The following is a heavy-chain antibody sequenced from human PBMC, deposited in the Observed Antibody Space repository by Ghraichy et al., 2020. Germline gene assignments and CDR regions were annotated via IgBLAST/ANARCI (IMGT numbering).Heavy chain of an antibody. Sequence: GESLNISCAASGFTFSSYAMSWVRQAPGKGLEWVSAISGSGGSTYYADSVKGRFTISRDNSKNTLYLQMNSLRAEDTAVYYCAKASGRLHYDAFDIWGQGTMVTVSS. D-gene: IGHD6-19*01. CDR2: ISGSGGST. V-gene: IGHV3-23*01. CDR1: GFTFSSYA. CDR3: AKASGRLHYDAFDI. J-gene: IGHJ3*02.